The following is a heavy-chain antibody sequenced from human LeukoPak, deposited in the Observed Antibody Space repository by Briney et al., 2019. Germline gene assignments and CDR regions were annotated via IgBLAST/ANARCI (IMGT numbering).Heavy chain of an antibody. J-gene: IGHJ4*02. CDR3: ATAGNYRFDY. D-gene: IGHD1-7*01. CDR2: INPDGSTI. CDR1: GFTFSNYW. V-gene: IGHV3-74*01. Sequence: GGSLRLSCAASGFTFSNYWVHWVRQAPGKGLVWVSRINPDGSTINYADSVKGRFTISRDNAKNTLYLQMNSLRAEDTAVYYCATAGNYRFDYWGQGALVTVSS.